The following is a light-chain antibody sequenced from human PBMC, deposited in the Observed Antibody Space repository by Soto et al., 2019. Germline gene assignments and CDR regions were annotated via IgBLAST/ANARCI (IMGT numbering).Light chain of an antibody. V-gene: IGKV3D-20*02. CDR3: QQRSNWPPVT. CDR1: QSVSSSY. Sequence: EIVLTQSPGTLSLSPGERATLSCRASQSVSSSYLAWYQQKPGQAPRLLIFGASTRATGIPARFSGSGSETEFTLTISSLEPEDFGVYYCQQRSNWPPVTFGGGTKVDIK. CDR2: GAS. J-gene: IGKJ4*01.